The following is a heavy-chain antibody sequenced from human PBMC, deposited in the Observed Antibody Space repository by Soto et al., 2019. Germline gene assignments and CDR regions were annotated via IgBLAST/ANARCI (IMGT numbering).Heavy chain of an antibody. CDR2: ISASGGTT. CDR3: AKGERVTMLVGAAYFDF. D-gene: IGHD1-26*01. J-gene: IGHJ4*02. Sequence: EVQLLESGGALVQPGGSLRLSCAASGFIFTSYGMNWVRQAPGKGLEWVSAISASGGTTYYADSVKGRLTISRDNSRTTVYRQMKSLRAEDAAVYYCAKGERVTMLVGAAYFDFWGQGTLVTVSS. V-gene: IGHV3-23*01. CDR1: GFIFTSYG.